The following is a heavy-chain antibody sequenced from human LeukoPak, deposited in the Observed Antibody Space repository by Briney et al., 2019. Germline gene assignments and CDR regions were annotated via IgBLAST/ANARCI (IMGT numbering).Heavy chain of an antibody. J-gene: IGHJ5*02. V-gene: IGHV5-51*01. CDR2: IYPGDSDT. CDR1: GYSFTSYW. Sequence: GESLKISCKGSGYSFTSYWIGWVRQMPGEGLEGMGIIYPGDSDTRYSPYFHRQVTISADKSISTDYLQWSSLKASDTAMYYCARQRFTTRAYAGNWFDPWGQGTLVTVSS. D-gene: IGHD3-16*01. CDR3: ARQRFTTRAYAGNWFDP.